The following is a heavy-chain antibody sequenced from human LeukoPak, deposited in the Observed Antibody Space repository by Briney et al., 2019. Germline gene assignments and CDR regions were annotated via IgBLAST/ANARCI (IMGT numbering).Heavy chain of an antibody. Sequence: SETQSLTCTVSGYSISSGYYWGWIRQPPGKGLEWIGSIYHSGSTYYNPSLKSRVTISVDTSKNQFSLKLSSVTAADTAVFYCARRRYNYGFDSWGQGTLVTVSS. V-gene: IGHV4-38-2*02. CDR2: IYHSGST. CDR1: GYSISSGYY. CDR3: ARRRYNYGFDS. J-gene: IGHJ4*02. D-gene: IGHD5-18*01.